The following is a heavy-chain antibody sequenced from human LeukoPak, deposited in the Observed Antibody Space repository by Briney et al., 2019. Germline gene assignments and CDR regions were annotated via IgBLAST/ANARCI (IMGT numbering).Heavy chain of an antibody. D-gene: IGHD3-10*01. Sequence: GGSLRLSCAASGFTFSSYEMNWVRQAPGKGLEWVSYISSSGSTIYYADPVKGRFTISRDNAKNSLYLQMNSLRAEDTAVYYCAREKGSRIWFGEFDAFDIWGQGTMVTVSS. J-gene: IGHJ3*02. CDR1: GFTFSSYE. CDR2: ISSSGSTI. CDR3: AREKGSRIWFGEFDAFDI. V-gene: IGHV3-48*03.